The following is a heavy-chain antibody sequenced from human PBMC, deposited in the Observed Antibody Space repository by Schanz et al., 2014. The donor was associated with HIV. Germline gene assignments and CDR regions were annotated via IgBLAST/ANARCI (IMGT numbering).Heavy chain of an antibody. V-gene: IGHV3-33*01. CDR2: IWNDGTNI. J-gene: IGHJ3*02. CDR1: GFTFRNFG. D-gene: IGHD6-19*01. Sequence: QEQLVESGGGVVQPGKSLRLSCAASGFTFRNFGMHWVRQAPGKGLEWVAVIWNDGTNIDYADSVKGRFTVSRDNSKNMLYLQMNSLRAEDTAVYYCARSPWLRDDGLDIWGQGTMVTVSS. CDR3: ARSPWLRDDGLDI.